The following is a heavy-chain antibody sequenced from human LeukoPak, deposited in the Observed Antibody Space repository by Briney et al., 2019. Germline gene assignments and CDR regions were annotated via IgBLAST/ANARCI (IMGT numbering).Heavy chain of an antibody. J-gene: IGHJ3*02. D-gene: IGHD4-17*01. Sequence: GGSLRLSCGGSGFTFSDYEMNWVRQTPGKGPEWVSYISSSGSLYYADSVTGRFTISRDNAKNSLYLHMNSLRAEDTAVYYCAINPDYGDYIDAFHIWGQGTMVTVSS. CDR2: ISSSGSL. CDR3: AINPDYGDYIDAFHI. V-gene: IGHV3-48*03. CDR1: GFTFSDYE.